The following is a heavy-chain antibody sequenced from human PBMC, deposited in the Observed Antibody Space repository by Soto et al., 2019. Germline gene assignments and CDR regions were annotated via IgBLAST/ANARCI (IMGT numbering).Heavy chain of an antibody. D-gene: IGHD1-26*01. CDR1: GYTFTGYY. J-gene: IGHJ3*01. CDR2: INPNSGGT. Sequence: ASVKVSCKASGYTFTGYYMHWVRQAPGQGLEWMGWINPNSGGTNYAQKFQGWVTMTRDTSISTAYMELSRLRSDDTAVYYCARGAVCEGSPDSDAFEFWGQGTMVTVSS. V-gene: IGHV1-2*04. CDR3: ARGAVCEGSPDSDAFEF.